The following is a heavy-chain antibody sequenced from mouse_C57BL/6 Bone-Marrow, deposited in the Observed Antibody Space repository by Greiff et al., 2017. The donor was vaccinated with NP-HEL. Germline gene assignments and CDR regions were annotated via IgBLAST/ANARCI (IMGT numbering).Heavy chain of an antibody. D-gene: IGHD4-1*01. Sequence: EVQVVESGGDLVKPGGSLKLSCAASGFTFSSYGMSWVRQTPDKRLEWVATISSGGSYTYYPDSVKGRFTISRDNAKNTLYLQMSSLKSEDTAMYYCARHWIGTFDDWGQGTTLTVSS. CDR1: GFTFSSYG. V-gene: IGHV5-6*01. CDR2: ISSGGSYT. CDR3: ARHWIGTFDD. J-gene: IGHJ2*01.